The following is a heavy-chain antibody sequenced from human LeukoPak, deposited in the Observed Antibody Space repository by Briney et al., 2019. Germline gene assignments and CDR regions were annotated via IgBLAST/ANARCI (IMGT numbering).Heavy chain of an antibody. CDR3: ARNIVVVPEVDYYYYYMGV. V-gene: IGHV1-69*01. Sequence: SVKVSCKXSGGTFSRYAISWVRQAPGQGLEWMGGIIPIFGTANFSQKFQGRATITADESTSTAYMELSSLRSEDTAVYYCARNIVVVPEVDYYYYYMGVWGKGTTVTVSS. J-gene: IGHJ6*03. D-gene: IGHD2-2*01. CDR2: IIPIFGTA. CDR1: GGTFSRYA.